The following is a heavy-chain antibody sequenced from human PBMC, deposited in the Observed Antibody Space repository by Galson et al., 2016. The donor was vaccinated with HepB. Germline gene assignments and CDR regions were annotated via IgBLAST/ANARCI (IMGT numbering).Heavy chain of an antibody. CDR2: TYYRSKWYN. D-gene: IGHD5-12*01. Sequence: CAISGDSVSSNSAAWNWIRQSPSRGLEWLGRTYYRSKWYNDYPVSVKSRIIINPDTSKNQFSLQLKSVTPEDTAVYYCGRGYARGIDFWGPGTRVAVSS. J-gene: IGHJ4*02. CDR1: GDSVSSNSAA. V-gene: IGHV6-1*01. CDR3: GRGYARGIDF.